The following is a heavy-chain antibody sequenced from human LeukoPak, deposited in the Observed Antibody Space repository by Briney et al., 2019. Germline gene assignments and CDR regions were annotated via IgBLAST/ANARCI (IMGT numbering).Heavy chain of an antibody. CDR2: IYKIGTT. V-gene: IGHV4-59*02. Sequence: PSETLSLTCTVFGDSVTGYYLNWVRQPPGKGLEWIGHIYKIGTTNYNPSLKSRLTISADTSKNQFSLKLSSVTAADTAVYYCARAWYDSSGYYYTFDYWGQGTLVTVSS. CDR3: ARAWYDSSGYYYTFDY. CDR1: GDSVTGYY. D-gene: IGHD3-22*01. J-gene: IGHJ4*02.